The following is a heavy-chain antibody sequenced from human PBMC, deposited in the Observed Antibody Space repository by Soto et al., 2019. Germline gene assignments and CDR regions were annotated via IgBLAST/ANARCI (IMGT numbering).Heavy chain of an antibody. J-gene: IGHJ3*02. D-gene: IGHD3-3*01. Sequence: QLHLVQSGAVVKKPGASVTVSCSASGYPVTAYYMHWVRQAPGQGLEWMGGINPATGAAKYTQTFQGRGTMTGAPSTSTVFMELSGLTSEATAVFYCARGGGVGVAGSAAFDMWGQGTLVTVSS. CDR2: INPATGAA. V-gene: IGHV1-2*02. CDR3: ARGGGVGVAGSAAFDM. CDR1: GYPVTAYY.